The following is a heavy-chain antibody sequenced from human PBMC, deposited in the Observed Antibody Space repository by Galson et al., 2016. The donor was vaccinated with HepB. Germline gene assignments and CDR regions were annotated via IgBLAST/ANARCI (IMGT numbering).Heavy chain of an antibody. J-gene: IGHJ4*02. V-gene: IGHV3-73*01. CDR2: IRSRSNAYAT. CDR1: GFTFSASA. D-gene: IGHD3-9*01. CDR3: AKDGETLTLFGSYFDS. Sequence: SLRLSCAASGFTFSASAIHWVRQAAGKGPEWLGRIRSRSNAYATTYSASVKGRFTISREDSKSTAYLQMNSLRVDDTADYYCAKDGETLTLFGSYFDSWGLGTLVTVS.